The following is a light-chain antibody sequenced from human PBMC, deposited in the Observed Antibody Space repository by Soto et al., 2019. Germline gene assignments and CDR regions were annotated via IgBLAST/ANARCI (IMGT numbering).Light chain of an antibody. Sequence: IQMTQSPSSLSASVGDRVTITCRASQTTASYLNWYQQKPGKAPKLLIRAASRLESGVPARFSGSGSGTEFTLTISSLQPEDVATYYCQQSYNTPFTFGPGTKVDV. J-gene: IGKJ3*01. CDR1: QTTASY. CDR3: QQSYNTPFT. V-gene: IGKV1-39*01. CDR2: AAS.